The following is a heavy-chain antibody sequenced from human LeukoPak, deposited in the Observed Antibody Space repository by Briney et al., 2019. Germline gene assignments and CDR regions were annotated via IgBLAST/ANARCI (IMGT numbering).Heavy chain of an antibody. Sequence: SETLSLTCTVSGGSISSYYWSWIRQPAGKGLEWIGRIYTSGSTNYNPSLKSRVTMSVDTSKNQFSLKLSSVTAADTAVYYCARGSSYQRAGYSSSWYLYFQHWGQGTLVTVSS. D-gene: IGHD6-13*01. J-gene: IGHJ1*01. CDR2: IYTSGST. V-gene: IGHV4-4*07. CDR3: ARGSSYQRAGYSSSWYLYFQH. CDR1: GGSISSYY.